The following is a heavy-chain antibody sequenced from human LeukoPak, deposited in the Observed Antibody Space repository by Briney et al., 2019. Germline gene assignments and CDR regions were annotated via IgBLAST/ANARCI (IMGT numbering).Heavy chain of an antibody. CDR3: ARVPTVTQYYYSYGMDV. J-gene: IGHJ6*02. D-gene: IGHD4-17*01. CDR1: GGSFSGYY. Sequence: SETLSLTCAVYGGSFSGYYWSWIRQPPGKGLEWIGEINHSGSTNYNPSLKTRVTISVDTSKNQFSLKLSSVTAADTAVYYCARVPTVTQYYYSYGMDVWGQGTTVTVSS. V-gene: IGHV4-34*01. CDR2: INHSGST.